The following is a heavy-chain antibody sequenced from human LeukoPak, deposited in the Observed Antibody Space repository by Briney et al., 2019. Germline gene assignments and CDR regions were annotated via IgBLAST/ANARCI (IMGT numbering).Heavy chain of an antibody. J-gene: IGHJ6*02. Sequence: GGSLRLSCAASGFTLITYSMNWVRQATGKGLEWVSSISSTGSDMYYVDSVKGRFTISRDNAKNSLFLQVNSLRAEDTAVYYCARIALYDDTAFYSGCYYYYYTMDVWGQGTTVTVSS. CDR1: GFTLITYS. D-gene: IGHD3-9*01. V-gene: IGHV3-21*01. CDR2: ISSTGSDM. CDR3: ARIALYDDTAFYSGCYYYYYTMDV.